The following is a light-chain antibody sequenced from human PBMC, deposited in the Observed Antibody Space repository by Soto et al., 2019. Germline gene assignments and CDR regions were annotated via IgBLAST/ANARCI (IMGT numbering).Light chain of an antibody. CDR3: QVWDSSSDHVV. V-gene: IGLV3-21*04. CDR1: NIGRKS. CDR2: YDN. Sequence: SYELTQPPSVSVAPGKTARITCGGNNIGRKSVHWYQQKPGQAPVLVIYYDNDRPSGIPERFSGSNSGNTGTLTISRVEAGDEADYYCQVWDSSSDHVVFGGGTKLTVL. J-gene: IGLJ2*01.